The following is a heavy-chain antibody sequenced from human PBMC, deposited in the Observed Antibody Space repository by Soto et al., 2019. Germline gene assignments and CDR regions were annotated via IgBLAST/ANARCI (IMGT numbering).Heavy chain of an antibody. J-gene: IGHJ6*02. CDR1: GFTFSSYA. D-gene: IGHD3-22*01. CDR2: RSYDGSNK. CDR3: ARDPRRGDDSSGYYNYYYYGMDV. V-gene: IGHV3-30-3*01. Sequence: ESVGGVVQPGRSLRLSCAASGFTFSSYAMHWVRQAPGKGLEWVAVRSYDGSNKYYADSVKGRFTISRDNSKNTLYLQMNSLRAEDTAVYYCARDPRRGDDSSGYYNYYYYGMDVWGQGTTVTVSS.